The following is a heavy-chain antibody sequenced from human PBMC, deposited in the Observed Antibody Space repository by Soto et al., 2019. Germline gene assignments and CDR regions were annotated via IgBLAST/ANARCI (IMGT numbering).Heavy chain of an antibody. D-gene: IGHD1-7*01. V-gene: IGHV1-69*12. CDR1: GGTFSSYA. J-gene: IGHJ6*02. CDR2: IIPIFGTA. CDR3: AGPPELTRIYYYYGMDV. Sequence: QVQLAQSGAEVKKPGSSVKVSCKASGGTFSSYAISWVRQAPGQGLEWMGGIIPIFGTANYAQKFQGRVTITADESTSTAYMELSSLRSEDTAVYYCAGPPELTRIYYYYGMDVWGQGTTVTVSS.